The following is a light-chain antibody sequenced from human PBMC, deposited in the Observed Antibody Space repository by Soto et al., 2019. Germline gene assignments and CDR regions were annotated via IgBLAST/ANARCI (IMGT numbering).Light chain of an antibody. V-gene: IGKV3-20*01. CDR1: QSVSSSY. J-gene: IGKJ3*01. CDR3: QQYGSTPT. CDR2: GAS. Sequence: EIVLTQSRSTLSLSPGERATLSCRASQSVSSSYLAWYQQKPGQAPRLLIYGASSRATGIPDRFSGSGSGTDFTLTISRLEPEDFAVYYCQQYGSTPTFGPGTKVDIK.